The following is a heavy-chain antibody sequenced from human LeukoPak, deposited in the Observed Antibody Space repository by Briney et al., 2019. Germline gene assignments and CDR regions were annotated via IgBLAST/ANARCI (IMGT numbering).Heavy chain of an antibody. CDR3: ARNPRWYYDSSGYYQKDYYYYYMDV. J-gene: IGHJ6*03. Sequence: PSETLSLTCTVSGVSIRSYYWHWVRQSPGRGLEWIGYMHHSGSSHYNPFLKSRVTISVDTSKNQFSLKLSSVPAADTAVYYCARNPRWYYDSSGYYQKDYYYYYMDVWGKGTTVTVSS. V-gene: IGHV4-59*01. D-gene: IGHD3-22*01. CDR1: GVSIRSYY. CDR2: MHHSGSS.